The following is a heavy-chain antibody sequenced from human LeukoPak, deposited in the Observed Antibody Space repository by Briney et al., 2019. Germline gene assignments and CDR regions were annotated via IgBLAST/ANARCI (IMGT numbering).Heavy chain of an antibody. Sequence: HTGGSLRLSCAASGFTVRNTYMNWVRRAPGKGLEWVSVIYSGGGTYYADSVKGRFIISRDTSKNMLYLQMNSLRAEDTAVYYCAKSGTHDFWSGYYSYYGMDVWGQGTTVTVSS. CDR2: IYSGGGT. CDR1: GFTVRNTY. V-gene: IGHV3-66*01. J-gene: IGHJ6*02. D-gene: IGHD3-3*01. CDR3: AKSGTHDFWSGYYSYYGMDV.